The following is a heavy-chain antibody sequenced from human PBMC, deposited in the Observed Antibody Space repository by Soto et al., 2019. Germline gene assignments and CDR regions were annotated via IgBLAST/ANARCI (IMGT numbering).Heavy chain of an antibody. J-gene: IGHJ6*02. CDR1: GYTFTSYD. V-gene: IGHV1-8*01. CDR3: ARGRPGSSWYGVGLYYGMDV. D-gene: IGHD6-13*01. CDR2: MNPNSGNT. Sequence: GASVKVSCKASGYTFTSYDINWVRQATGQGLEWMGWMNPNSGNTGYAQKFQGRVTMTRNTSISTAYMELSSLRSEDTAVYYCARGRPGSSWYGVGLYYGMDVWGQGTTVTVSS.